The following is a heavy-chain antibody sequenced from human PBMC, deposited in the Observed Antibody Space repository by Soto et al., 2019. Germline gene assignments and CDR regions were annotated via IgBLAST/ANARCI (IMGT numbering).Heavy chain of an antibody. J-gene: IGHJ4*02. D-gene: IGHD3-10*01. Sequence: SETLSLTCTVSGGSISSVDYYWSWIRQPPGKGLEWIGYIYYSGSTNYNPSLKSRVTISVDTSKNQFSLKLSSVTAADTAVYYCARVGGFGATTIDYWGQGTLVTVSS. CDR2: IYYSGST. V-gene: IGHV4-30-4*08. CDR3: ARVGGFGATTIDY. CDR1: GGSISSVDYY.